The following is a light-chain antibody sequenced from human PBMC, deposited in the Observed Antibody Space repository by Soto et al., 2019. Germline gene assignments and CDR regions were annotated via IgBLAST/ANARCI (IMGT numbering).Light chain of an antibody. CDR2: DAS. CDR1: QSVISTH. V-gene: IGKV3-20*01. Sequence: EIVLTQSPGTLSLSPGERATLSCRASQSVISTHLAWYQQKPGQAPRLLIYDASSRATGVPDRFSGSGSGTDFTLTISRLEPEDFAVYYCQQYYSTPVTFGPGTKVDIK. CDR3: QQYYSTPVT. J-gene: IGKJ3*01.